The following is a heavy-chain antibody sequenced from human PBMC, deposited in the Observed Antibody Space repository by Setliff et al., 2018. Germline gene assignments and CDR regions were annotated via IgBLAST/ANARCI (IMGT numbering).Heavy chain of an antibody. CDR1: GGSISGHY. D-gene: IGHD3-22*01. Sequence: SETLSLTCTVSGGSISGHYWSWIRQPPGKGLEWIGYIYSSGNDYYNPSLQSRATISVDMSQNQFSLRLSSVTAVDTAVYYCARWMKYDQYSRGEGCMDVWGKGTTVTVS. J-gene: IGHJ6*03. CDR2: IYSSGND. CDR3: ARWMKYDQYSRGEGCMDV. V-gene: IGHV4-59*11.